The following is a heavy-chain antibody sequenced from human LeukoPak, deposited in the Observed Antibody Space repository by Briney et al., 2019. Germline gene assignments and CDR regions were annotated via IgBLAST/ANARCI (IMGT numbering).Heavy chain of an antibody. J-gene: IGHJ5*02. CDR1: SDSIGNYY. Sequence: SETLSLTCTVSSDSIGNYYWTWIRQSPGKRLEWLGYYSSTGDSEYNPSLKSRVTMSVDMSKNQFSLKLTSVTAADTAVYFCARGYHWNYGWFDPWGQRTLVTVSS. CDR2: YSSTGDS. V-gene: IGHV4-59*01. CDR3: ARGYHWNYGWFDP. D-gene: IGHD1-7*01.